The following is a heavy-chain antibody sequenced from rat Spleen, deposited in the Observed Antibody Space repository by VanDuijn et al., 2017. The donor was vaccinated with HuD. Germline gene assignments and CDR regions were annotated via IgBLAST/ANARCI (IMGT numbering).Heavy chain of an antibody. CDR3: TTDNSYYFDY. D-gene: IGHD1-11*01. CDR2: INYDGSST. V-gene: IGHV5-20*01. CDR1: GFTLSDYY. J-gene: IGHJ2*01. Sequence: EVQLVESGGGLVQPGRSLKLSCAASGFTLSDYYMAWVRQAPTKGLEWVATINYDGSSTYYRDSVKGRFTISRDNAKSTLYLQMDSLRSEDTATYYCTTDNSYYFDYWGQGVMVTVSS.